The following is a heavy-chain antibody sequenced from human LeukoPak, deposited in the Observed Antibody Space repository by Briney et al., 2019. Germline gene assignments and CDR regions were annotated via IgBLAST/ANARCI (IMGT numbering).Heavy chain of an antibody. J-gene: IGHJ4*02. CDR1: GYTFSSFT. D-gene: IGHD3-16*01. CDR2: ISAGNGNT. V-gene: IGHV1-3*01. Sequence: ASVKVSCKASGYTFSSFTMHWLRQAPGQRLEWVGWISAGNGNTKYSQRSQGRVTITRDTSASTAYMELTSLRSGDTAVYYCARGGTDYDYVWGSFHFDYWGQGTLVTVSS. CDR3: ARGGTDYDYVWGSFHFDY.